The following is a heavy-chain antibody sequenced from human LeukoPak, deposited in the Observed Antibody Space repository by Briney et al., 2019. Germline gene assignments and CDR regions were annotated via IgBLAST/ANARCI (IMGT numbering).Heavy chain of an antibody. V-gene: IGHV4-39*01. J-gene: IGHJ6*03. CDR2: IYYSGST. CDR1: GGSISSSSYY. D-gene: IGHD2-2*01. Sequence: PSETLSLTCTVSGGSISSSSYYWGWIRQPPGKGLEWIGSIYYSGSTYYKPSIKSGVTISVETSKNQFSLKLSSVTAADTAVYYCARLLWYGGSTRGYYMDVWGKGTTVTVSS. CDR3: ARLLWYGGSTRGYYMDV.